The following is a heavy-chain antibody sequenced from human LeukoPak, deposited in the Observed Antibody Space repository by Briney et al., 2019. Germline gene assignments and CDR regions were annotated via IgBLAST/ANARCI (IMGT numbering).Heavy chain of an antibody. V-gene: IGHV1-2*02. CDR3: ARGLSKSNSPRYDSSGYYPYYFDY. Sequence: ASVKVSCKASGYTFTGYYMHWVRQAPGQGLEWMGWINPNSGGTNYAQKFQGRVTMTRDTSISTAYMELSRLRSDDTAVYYCARGLSKSNSPRYDSSGYYPYYFDYWGQGTLVTVSS. CDR1: GYTFTGYY. J-gene: IGHJ4*02. D-gene: IGHD3-22*01. CDR2: INPNSGGT.